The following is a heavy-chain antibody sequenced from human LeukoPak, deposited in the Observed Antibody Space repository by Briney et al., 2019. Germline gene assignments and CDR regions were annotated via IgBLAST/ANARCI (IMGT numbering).Heavy chain of an antibody. J-gene: IGHJ5*02. CDR1: GFTLDDYT. CDR2: INWEGGST. V-gene: IGHV3-43*01. CDR3: VKDRTGAYCGGDCYSLSS. Sequence: HSGGSLKLSCAASGFTLDDYTMHWVRQAPGKGLEWGSLINWEGGSTYYADSVKGRFTISRDNSKNSLFLQMKSLRTEDTALYYCVKDRTGAYCGGDCYSLSSWGQGTLVTVSS. D-gene: IGHD2-21*02.